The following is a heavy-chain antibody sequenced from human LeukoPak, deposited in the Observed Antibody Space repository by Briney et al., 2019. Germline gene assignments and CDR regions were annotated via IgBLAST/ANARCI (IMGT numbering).Heavy chain of an antibody. J-gene: IGHJ6*02. CDR1: GYSFTSYW. V-gene: IGHV5-51*01. D-gene: IGHD3-3*01. Sequence: GESLQISCKGSGYSFTSYWIGWVRQMPGKGLEWMGIIYPGDSDTRYSPSFQGQVTISADKSISTAYLQWSSLKASDTAMYYCARHIAYTPTYYDFWSGYSGGDYYGMDVWGQGTTVTVSS. CDR3: ARHIAYTPTYYDFWSGYSGGDYYGMDV. CDR2: IYPGDSDT.